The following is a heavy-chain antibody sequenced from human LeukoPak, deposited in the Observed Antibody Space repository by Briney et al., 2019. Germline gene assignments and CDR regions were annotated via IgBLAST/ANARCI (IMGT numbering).Heavy chain of an antibody. V-gene: IGHV4-4*02. J-gene: IGHJ4*02. D-gene: IGHD3-10*01. CDR1: GGSITTTNW. CDR2: IHHSGTT. CDR3: ARIRRRFRRITMVRGVYGNDY. Sequence: SGTLSLTCAVSGGSITTTNWWTWVRQPPGKGLEWIGEIHHSGTTHYNPSLKTRVTISVDNSKNQFSLKLTSMTAADTAVYYCARIRRRFRRITMVRGVYGNDYWGQGTLVTVSS.